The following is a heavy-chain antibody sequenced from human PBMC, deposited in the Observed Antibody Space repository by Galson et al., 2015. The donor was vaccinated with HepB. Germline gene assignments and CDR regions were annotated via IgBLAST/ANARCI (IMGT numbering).Heavy chain of an antibody. Sequence: SLRLSCAASGFTFSSYAMHWVRQAPGKGLEWVAVISYDGSNKYYADSVKGRFTISRDNSKNTLYLQMNSLRAEDTAVYYCARDHRYYDSSGYYVGDYWGQGTLVTVSS. CDR2: ISYDGSNK. J-gene: IGHJ4*02. V-gene: IGHV3-30-3*01. CDR1: GFTFSSYA. D-gene: IGHD3-22*01. CDR3: ARDHRYYDSSGYYVGDY.